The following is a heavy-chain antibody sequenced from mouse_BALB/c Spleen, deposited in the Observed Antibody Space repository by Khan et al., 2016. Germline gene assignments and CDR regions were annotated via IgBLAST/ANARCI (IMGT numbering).Heavy chain of an antibody. V-gene: IGHV6-6*02. CDR2: IRLKSNNYAT. CDR3: RGCDC. J-gene: IGHJ2*01. CDR1: GFTFSNYW. Sequence: EVKLEESGGGLVQPGGSMKLSCVASGFTFSNYWMNWVRQSPEKGLEWVAEIRLKSNNYATNYAESVNGRFTISREYSKSSVYLPMNNLSAEDTGIYYCRGCDCWGQGTTLTVSS.